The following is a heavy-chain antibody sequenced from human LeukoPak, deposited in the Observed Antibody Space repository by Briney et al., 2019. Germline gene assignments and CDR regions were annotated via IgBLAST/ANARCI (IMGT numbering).Heavy chain of an antibody. CDR2: ISGSGSST. CDR3: ATSYSSSWYVGRY. CDR1: GFTFSSYA. D-gene: IGHD6-13*01. J-gene: IGHJ4*02. Sequence: PGGSLRLSCAASGFTFSSYAMSWVRQAPGKGPEWVSAISGSGSSTYYADSVKGRFTISRDNSKNTVYLQMNSLRAEDTAVFYCATSYSSSWYVGRYWGQGTLVTVSS. V-gene: IGHV3-23*01.